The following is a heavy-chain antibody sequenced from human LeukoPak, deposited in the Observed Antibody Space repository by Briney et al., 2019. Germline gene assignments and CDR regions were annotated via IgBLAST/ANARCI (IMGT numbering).Heavy chain of an antibody. Sequence: SETLSLTCTVSGGPISSSSYYWGWIRQPPGKGLEWIGSIYYSGSTYYNPSLKSRVTISVDTSKNQFSLKLSSVTAADTAVYYCARDQSYSGYEIDYWGQGTLVTVSS. CDR3: ARDQSYSGYEIDY. V-gene: IGHV4-39*07. D-gene: IGHD5-12*01. CDR2: IYYSGST. J-gene: IGHJ4*02. CDR1: GGPISSSSYY.